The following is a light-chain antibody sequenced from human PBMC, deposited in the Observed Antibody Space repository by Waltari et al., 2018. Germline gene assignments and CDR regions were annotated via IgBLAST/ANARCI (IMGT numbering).Light chain of an antibody. J-gene: IGLJ1*01. CDR2: EVT. CDR3: RLYAHDNQCV. CDR1: NSYVGPSNL. V-gene: IGLV2-8*01. Sequence: QSALTQPPSVTGSPGQSVTISHTGTNSYVGPSNLVPWYQQQPGKVPKLLIYEVTKQHPGAPDRFSGSQSGDTASLTVSGLQAEDEAEYYCRLYAHDNQCVFGTGTKLTVL.